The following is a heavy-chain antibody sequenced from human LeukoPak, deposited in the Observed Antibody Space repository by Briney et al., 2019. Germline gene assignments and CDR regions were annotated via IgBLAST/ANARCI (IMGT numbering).Heavy chain of an antibody. CDR3: AKGPSLRYFDWLPRDP. Sequence: GGSLRLSCAASGFTFSSYGVHWVRQAPGKGLEWVAVISYDGSNKYYADSVKGRFTISRDNSKNTLYLQMNSLRAEDTAVYYCAKGPSLRYFDWLPRDPWGQGTLVTVSS. V-gene: IGHV3-30*18. CDR1: GFTFSSYG. J-gene: IGHJ5*02. CDR2: ISYDGSNK. D-gene: IGHD3-9*01.